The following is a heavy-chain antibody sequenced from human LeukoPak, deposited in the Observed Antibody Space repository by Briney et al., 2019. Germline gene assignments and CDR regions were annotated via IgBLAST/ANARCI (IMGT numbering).Heavy chain of an antibody. CDR3: ARGVEVVAADVFDH. Sequence: GGSLRLSCEGSGFPFNSYALHWVRQAPGKGLEWVALISYNGNIIEYADSVKGRFTISRDNSKNTLYLLMNSLTREDTAVYYCARGVEVVAADVFDHWGQGTLVTVSS. V-gene: IGHV3-30*04. J-gene: IGHJ4*02. CDR2: ISYNGNII. D-gene: IGHD2-2*01. CDR1: GFPFNSYA.